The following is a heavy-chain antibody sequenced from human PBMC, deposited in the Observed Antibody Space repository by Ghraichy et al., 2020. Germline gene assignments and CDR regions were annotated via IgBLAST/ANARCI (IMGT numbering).Heavy chain of an antibody. Sequence: SETLSLTCAVYGGSFSGYYWSWIRQPPGKGLEWIGEINHSGSTNYNPSLKSRVTISVDTSKNQFSLKLSSVTAADTAVYYCARGGRIAAAGTGVWDYWGQGTLVTVSS. CDR1: GGSFSGYY. V-gene: IGHV4-34*01. CDR3: ARGGRIAAAGTGVWDY. D-gene: IGHD6-13*01. J-gene: IGHJ4*02. CDR2: INHSGST.